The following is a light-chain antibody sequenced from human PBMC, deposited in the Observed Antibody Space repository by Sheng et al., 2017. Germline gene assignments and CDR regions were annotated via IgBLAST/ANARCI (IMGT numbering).Light chain of an antibody. CDR1: QSVSSY. V-gene: IGKV3-11*01. CDR2: DAS. J-gene: IGKJ1*01. Sequence: EIVLTQSPATLSLSPGERATLSCRASQSVSSYLAWYQQKAGQPPRLLIYDASNRATGLPARFRGSGSGTDFTLTISSLEPEDFAVYYCQHRRNWPWTFGQGTKVEI. CDR3: QHRRNWPWT.